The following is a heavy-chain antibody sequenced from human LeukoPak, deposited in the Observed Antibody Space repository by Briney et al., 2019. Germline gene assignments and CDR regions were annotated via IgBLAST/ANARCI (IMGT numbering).Heavy chain of an antibody. CDR2: ISAYNGNT. CDR1: GYTFTSYG. Sequence: ASVKVSCKASGYTFTSYGISWVRQAPGQGLEWMGWISAYNGNTNYAQKLQGRVTITADKSTSTAYMELSSLRSEDTAVYYCARARYYYDSSGYYFWAFDYWGQGTLVTVSS. J-gene: IGHJ4*02. CDR3: ARARYYYDSSGYYFWAFDY. D-gene: IGHD3-22*01. V-gene: IGHV1-18*01.